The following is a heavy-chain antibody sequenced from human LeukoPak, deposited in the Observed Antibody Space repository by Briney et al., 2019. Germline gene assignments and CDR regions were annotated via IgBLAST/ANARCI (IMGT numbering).Heavy chain of an antibody. CDR3: ASVVGATTRWYYFDY. J-gene: IGHJ4*02. CDR2: ISSSSSTI. D-gene: IGHD1-26*01. CDR1: GFTFSSYS. V-gene: IGHV3-48*01. Sequence: PGGSLRLSCAASGFTFSSYSMNWVRQAPGKGLEWVSYISSSSSTIYYADSVKGRFTISRDNAKNSLYLQMNSLRAEDTAVYYCASVVGATTRWYYFDYWAREPWSPSPQ.